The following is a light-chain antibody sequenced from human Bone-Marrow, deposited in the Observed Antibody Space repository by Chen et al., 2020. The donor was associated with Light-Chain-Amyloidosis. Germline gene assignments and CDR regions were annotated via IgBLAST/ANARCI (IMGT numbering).Light chain of an antibody. J-gene: IGLJ3*02. V-gene: IGLV3-21*02. Sequence: SYVLTQPSSVSVAPGQTATIACGGNNIGSTSVHWYQQTPGQAPLLVVYDDSDRPAGIPERWSGANSGNTATLTIIRDEAGDEADDYCQVWERSSDRPVFGGGTKLTVL. CDR2: DDS. CDR1: NIGSTS. CDR3: QVWERSSDRPV.